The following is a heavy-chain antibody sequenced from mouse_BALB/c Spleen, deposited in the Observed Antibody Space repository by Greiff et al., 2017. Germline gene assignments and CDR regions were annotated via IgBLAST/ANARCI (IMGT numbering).Heavy chain of an antibody. Sequence: VQLKQSGPELVKPGASVKISCKASGYSFTGYFMNWVKQSHGKSLEWIGRINPYNGDTFYNQKFKGKATLTVDKSSSTAHMELLSLTSEDSAVYYCGKGGYGSSYRGYFDYWGQGTTLTVSS. CDR3: GKGGYGSSYRGYFDY. V-gene: IGHV1-37*01. CDR2: INPYNGDT. J-gene: IGHJ2*01. CDR1: GYSFTGYF. D-gene: IGHD1-1*01.